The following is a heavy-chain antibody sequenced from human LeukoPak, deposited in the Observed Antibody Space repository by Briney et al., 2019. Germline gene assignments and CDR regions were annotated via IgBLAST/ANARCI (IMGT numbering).Heavy chain of an antibody. V-gene: IGHV4-59*08. CDR1: GGSISSYY. D-gene: IGHD3-10*01. J-gene: IGHJ4*02. CDR2: IYYSGST. Sequence: SETLSLTCTVSGGSISSYYWSWIRQPPGKGLEWIGYIYYSGSTNYNPSLKSRVTISIDTSKNQFSLKLSSVTAADTAVYYCARTRYYYNSRSYGAPYYFDYWGQGTLVTVSS. CDR3: ARTRYYYNSRSYGAPYYFDY.